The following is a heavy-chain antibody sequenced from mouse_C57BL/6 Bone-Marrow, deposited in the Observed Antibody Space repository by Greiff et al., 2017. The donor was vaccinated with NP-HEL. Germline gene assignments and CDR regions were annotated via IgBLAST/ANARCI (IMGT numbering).Heavy chain of an antibody. CDR1: GYTFTDYY. CDR2: INPNNGGT. V-gene: IGHV1-26*01. CDR3: GVGDYRYYYGG. D-gene: IGHD2-1*01. J-gene: IGHJ2*01. Sequence: VQLQQSGPELVKPGASVKISCKASGYTFTDYYMNWVKQSHGKSLEWIGDINPNNGGTSYNQKFKGKATLTVDKSSSTAYMELRSLTSEDSAVYYCGVGDYRYYYGGWGKGTTLT.